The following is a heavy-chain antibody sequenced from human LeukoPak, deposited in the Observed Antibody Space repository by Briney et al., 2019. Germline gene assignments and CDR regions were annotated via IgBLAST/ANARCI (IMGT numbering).Heavy chain of an antibody. CDR3: AKGKAKRIQLWPDLFDY. V-gene: IGHV3-9*01. CDR2: ISWNSGSI. CDR1: GFTFDDYA. Sequence: GGSLRLSCAASGFTFDDYAMHWVRQAPGKGLEWVSGISWNSGSIGYADSVKGRFTISRDNAKNSLYLQMNSLRAEDTALYYCAKGKAKRIQLWPDLFDYWGQGTLVTVSS. D-gene: IGHD5-18*01. J-gene: IGHJ4*02.